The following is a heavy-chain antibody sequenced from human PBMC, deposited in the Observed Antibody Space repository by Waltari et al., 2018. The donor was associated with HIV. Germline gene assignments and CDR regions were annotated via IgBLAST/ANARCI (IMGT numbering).Heavy chain of an antibody. CDR2: ISAYNGNT. CDR1: GFTFTSYG. V-gene: IGHV1-18*01. CDR3: ARGDYGDYVSDY. J-gene: IGHJ4*02. Sequence: QVQLVQSGAAVKKPGASVKVSCKAFGFTFTSYGISWVPQAPGQGLEGMGWISAYNGNTNYAQKLQGRVTMTTDTSTSTAYMELRSLRSDDTAVYYCARGDYGDYVSDYWGQGTLVTVSS. D-gene: IGHD4-17*01.